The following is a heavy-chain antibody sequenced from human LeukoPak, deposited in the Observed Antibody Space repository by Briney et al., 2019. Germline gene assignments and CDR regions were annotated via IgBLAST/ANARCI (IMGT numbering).Heavy chain of an antibody. V-gene: IGHV3-23*01. CDR3: AXDXRGXAVAALFFEF. CDR1: GFTFNNYA. Sequence: GGSLRLSCAASGFTFNNYAIGWVRQAPGKGLEWVSGISFRGTITYYADSVKGRFTISRDNSKNTLYLQMSSLRAEDTAIYYCAXDXRGXAVAALFFEFWGQGTPVTVSS. CDR2: ISFRGTIT. J-gene: IGHJ4*02. D-gene: IGHD6-19*01.